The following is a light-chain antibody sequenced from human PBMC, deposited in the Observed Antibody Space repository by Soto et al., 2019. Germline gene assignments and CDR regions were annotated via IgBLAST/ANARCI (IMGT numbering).Light chain of an antibody. Sequence: QSVLTQPRSVSGSPGQSVTISCTGTSNDVGGYNFVSWYQQHPGKVPKLFIYDVSRRPSGVPERFSGSKSGNTASLTISGLQAEDEADYYCSSYAGSYTLVFGGGTKLTVL. J-gene: IGLJ2*01. CDR2: DVS. V-gene: IGLV2-11*01. CDR1: SNDVGGYNF. CDR3: SSYAGSYTLV.